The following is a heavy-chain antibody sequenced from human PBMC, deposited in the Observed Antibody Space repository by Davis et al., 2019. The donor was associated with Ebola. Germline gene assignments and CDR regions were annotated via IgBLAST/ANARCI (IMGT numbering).Heavy chain of an antibody. D-gene: IGHD2-2*01. CDR1: GFTFSSYS. CDR2: ISSSSSTI. Sequence: GGSLRLSCAASGFTFSSYSMNWVRQAPGKGLEWVSYISSSSSTIYYADSVKGRFTISRDNAKNSLYLQMNSLRDEDTAVYYCARDDIVVEWGGMDVWGQGTTVTVSS. CDR3: ARDDIVVEWGGMDV. J-gene: IGHJ6*02. V-gene: IGHV3-48*02.